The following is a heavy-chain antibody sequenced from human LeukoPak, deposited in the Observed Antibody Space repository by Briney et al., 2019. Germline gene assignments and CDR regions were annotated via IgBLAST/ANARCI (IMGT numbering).Heavy chain of an antibody. CDR3: ARRSAFYCSSTSCSTGYFDY. V-gene: IGHV4-34*01. CDR1: GGSLSDHN. J-gene: IGHJ4*02. Sequence: SETLSLTCGVYGGSLSDHNWDWIRQPPGKGLEWIGEINDSGGTNYNPSLKSRVTISVDTSRNQFSLKLSSVTAADTAVYYCARRSAFYCSSTSCSTGYFDYWGQGTLVTVSS. D-gene: IGHD2-2*01. CDR2: INDSGGT.